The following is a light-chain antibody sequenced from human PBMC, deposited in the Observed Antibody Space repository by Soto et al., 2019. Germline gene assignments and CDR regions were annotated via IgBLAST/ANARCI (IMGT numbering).Light chain of an antibody. Sequence: DIQMTQSPSTLSASVGDRVTIACRASQSISNYLAWYQQKPGKAPKLLIYKASSLESGVPSRFSGSGSGTEFPLTISSLQPDDFATYCCQQYNSYSWTFGQGTKVEIK. CDR1: QSISNY. J-gene: IGKJ1*01. CDR3: QQYNSYSWT. V-gene: IGKV1-5*03. CDR2: KAS.